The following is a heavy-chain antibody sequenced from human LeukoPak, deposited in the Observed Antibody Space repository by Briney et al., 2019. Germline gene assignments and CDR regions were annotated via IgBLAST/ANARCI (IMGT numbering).Heavy chain of an antibody. CDR3: ARDYYDSSGSKGRRDFYYYYMDV. V-gene: IGHV4-61*02. CDR1: GGSISSGSYY. J-gene: IGHJ6*03. D-gene: IGHD3-22*01. Sequence: NPSETLSLTCTVSGGSISSGSYYWSWIRQPAGKGLEWIGRIYTSGSTNYNPSLKSRVTISVDTSKNQFSLKLSSVTAADTAVYYCARDYYDSSGSKGRRDFYYYYMDVWGKGTTVTISS. CDR2: IYTSGST.